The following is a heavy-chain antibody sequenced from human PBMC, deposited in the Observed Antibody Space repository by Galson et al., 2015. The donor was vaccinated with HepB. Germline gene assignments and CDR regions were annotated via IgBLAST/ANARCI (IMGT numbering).Heavy chain of an antibody. CDR1: GGTFSSYT. CDR3: ARGLTGIVVVPAEVDP. D-gene: IGHD2-2*01. J-gene: IGHJ5*02. Sequence: SVKVSCKASGGTFSSYTISWVRQAPGQGLEWMGRIIPILGIANYAQKFQGRVTITADKSTSTAYMELSSLRSEDTAVYYCARGLTGIVVVPAEVDPWGQGTLVTVSS. V-gene: IGHV1-69*02. CDR2: IIPILGIA.